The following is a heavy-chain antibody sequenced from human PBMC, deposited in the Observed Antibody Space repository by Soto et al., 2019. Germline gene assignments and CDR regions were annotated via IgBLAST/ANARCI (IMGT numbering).Heavy chain of an antibody. V-gene: IGHV1-24*01. Sequence: ASVRVSCKVSGYTLTELSMHWVRQAPGKGLEWMGGFDPEDGETIYAQKFQGRVTMTEDTSTDTAYMELSSLRSEDTAVYYCATLFSPSDYYDSSGLWGQGTMVTVSS. CDR1: GYTLTELS. CDR2: FDPEDGET. CDR3: ATLFSPSDYYDSSGL. J-gene: IGHJ3*01. D-gene: IGHD3-22*01.